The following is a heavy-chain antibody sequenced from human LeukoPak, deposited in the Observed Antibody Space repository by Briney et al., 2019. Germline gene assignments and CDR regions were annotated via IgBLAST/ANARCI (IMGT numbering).Heavy chain of an antibody. CDR3: AKSASDSSGWYTPFDY. V-gene: IGHV3-23*01. J-gene: IGHJ4*02. Sequence: GGSLRLSRAASGFTFSSYAMSLVRPAPGEGVGWVSAISGSGGSTYYADSVKGRFTISRDNSKNTLYLQMNILRAEDTAVYYCAKSASDSSGWYTPFDYWGQGTLVTVSS. CDR2: ISGSGGST. D-gene: IGHD6-19*01. CDR1: GFTFSSYA.